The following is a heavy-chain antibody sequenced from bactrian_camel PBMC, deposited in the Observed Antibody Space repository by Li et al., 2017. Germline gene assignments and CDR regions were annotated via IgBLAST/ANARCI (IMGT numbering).Heavy chain of an antibody. CDR2: ITSLPSLFRAA. CDR3: AADPQTLHILVVNSTHILRTKIEY. J-gene: IGHJ4*01. V-gene: IGHV3S6*01. D-gene: IGHD2*01. Sequence: HVQLVESGGGLVQPGESLRLSCVASGITFSRHDMSWVRQAPGKEVEWVAGITSLPSLFRAASYADSVKGRFSISRDNAKDTLNLQMNSLKIEDTAVYYCAADPQTLHILVVNSTHILRTKIEYWGRGTQVTVS. CDR1: GITFSRHD.